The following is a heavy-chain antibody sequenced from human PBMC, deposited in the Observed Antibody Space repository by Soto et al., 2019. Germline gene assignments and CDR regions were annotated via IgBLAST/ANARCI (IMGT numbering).Heavy chain of an antibody. CDR2: ISGSGGST. Sequence: EVQLLEPGGGLVQPGGSLRLSCAASGFTFSSYAMSWVRQAPGKGLEWVSAISGSGGSTYYADSVKGRFTISRDNSKNTLYLQMNSLRAEDTAVYYCATLQDIVVVVAATPFDYWGQGTLVTVSS. V-gene: IGHV3-23*01. CDR3: ATLQDIVVVVAATPFDY. CDR1: GFTFSSYA. J-gene: IGHJ4*02. D-gene: IGHD2-15*01.